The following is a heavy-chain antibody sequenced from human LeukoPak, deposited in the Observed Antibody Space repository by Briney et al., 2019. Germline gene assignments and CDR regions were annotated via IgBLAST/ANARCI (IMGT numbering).Heavy chain of an antibody. J-gene: IGHJ6*03. Sequence: SETLSLTCAVYGGSFSGYYWSWIRQPPGKGLEWIGEINHSGSTNYNPSLKSRVTISVDTSKNQFSLKLGSVTAADTAVYYCARGRGYSYGWGGYYYYYMDVWGKGTTVTVSS. CDR3: ARGRGYSYGWGGYYYYYMDV. V-gene: IGHV4-34*01. CDR1: GGSFSGYY. D-gene: IGHD5-18*01. CDR2: INHSGST.